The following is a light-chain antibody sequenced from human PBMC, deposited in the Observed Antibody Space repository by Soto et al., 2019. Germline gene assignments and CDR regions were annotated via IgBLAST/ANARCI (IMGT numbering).Light chain of an antibody. CDR3: CSHAGSFTWV. J-gene: IGLJ3*02. CDR1: SSDVGSYNL. Sequence: QSALTQPASVSGSPGQSITISCTGTSSDVGSYNLVSWYQHHPGKAPKLMIYDDSKRPSGVSDRFSGSKSGNTASLTISGLQVEDEADYYCCSHAGSFTWVFGGGTKLTVL. CDR2: DDS. V-gene: IGLV2-23*01.